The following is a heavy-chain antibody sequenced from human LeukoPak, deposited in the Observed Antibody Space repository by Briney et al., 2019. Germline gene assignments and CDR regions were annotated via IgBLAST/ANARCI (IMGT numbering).Heavy chain of an antibody. CDR1: GGSVSSGSYY. CDR2: IYYSGST. J-gene: IGHJ4*02. Sequence: SETLSLTCTVSGGSVSSGSYYWSWIRQPPGKGLEWIGYIYYSGSTNYSPSLKSRVTISVDTSKNQFSLKLSSVTAADTAVYYCAGPSSAYEYWGQGILVTVSS. V-gene: IGHV4-61*01. D-gene: IGHD2-15*01. CDR3: AGPSSAYEY.